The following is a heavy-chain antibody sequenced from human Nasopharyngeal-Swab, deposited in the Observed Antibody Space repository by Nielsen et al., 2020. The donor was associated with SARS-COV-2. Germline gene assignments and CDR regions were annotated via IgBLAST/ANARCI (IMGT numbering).Heavy chain of an antibody. D-gene: IGHD3-3*01. CDR3: ARDTTYDFWSGYSKSFDY. V-gene: IGHV3-48*01. J-gene: IGHJ4*02. Sequence: GESLKISCAASGFTFSSYSMNWVRQAPGKGLEWVSYISSSSSTIYYADSVKGRFTISRDNAKNSLYLQMNSLRAVDTAVYYCARDTTYDFWSGYSKSFDYWGQGTLVTVSS. CDR2: ISSSSSTI. CDR1: GFTFSSYS.